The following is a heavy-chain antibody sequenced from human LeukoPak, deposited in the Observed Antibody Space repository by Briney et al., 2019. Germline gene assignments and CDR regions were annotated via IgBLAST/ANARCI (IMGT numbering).Heavy chain of an antibody. Sequence: PGGSLRLSCAASGFTFGSYGMHWVRQAPGKGLEWVADIWYDGSNKYYGDSVKGRFTISRDNSKKTLYLQMNSLRVEDTAVYYCARGDGYNDAEYLQHWGQGTLVTVS. V-gene: IGHV3-33*01. CDR2: IWYDGSNK. J-gene: IGHJ1*01. CDR1: GFTFGSYG. CDR3: ARGDGYNDAEYLQH. D-gene: IGHD5-24*01.